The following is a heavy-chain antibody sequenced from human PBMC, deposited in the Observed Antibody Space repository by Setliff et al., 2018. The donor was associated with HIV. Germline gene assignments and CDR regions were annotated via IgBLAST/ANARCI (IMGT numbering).Heavy chain of an antibody. CDR1: GYTLTEAS. V-gene: IGHV1-24*01. CDR3: TTFYKLTGTTSFDF. Sequence: ASVKVSCKISGYTLTEASIHWVRQPPGQGLEWMGGFDPESGETLYAQNFQDRVTMTDDTSTGTTYMEVTSLRSEDTAIYYCTTFYKLTGTTSFDFWGQGTLVTVSS. CDR2: FDPESGET. J-gene: IGHJ4*02. D-gene: IGHD1-7*01.